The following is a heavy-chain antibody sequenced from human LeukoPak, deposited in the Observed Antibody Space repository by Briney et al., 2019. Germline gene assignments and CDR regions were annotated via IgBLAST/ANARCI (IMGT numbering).Heavy chain of an antibody. CDR3: ARALMVRAESPFDY. CDR2: IYYSGST. Sequence: KPSETLSLTCTVSGGSISSGGYYWSWIRQHPGKGLEWIGYIYYSGSTNYNPSLKSRVTISVDTSKNQFSLKLSSVTAADTAVYYCARALMVRAESPFDYWGQGTLVTVSS. CDR1: GGSISSGGYY. J-gene: IGHJ4*02. V-gene: IGHV4-61*08. D-gene: IGHD3-10*01.